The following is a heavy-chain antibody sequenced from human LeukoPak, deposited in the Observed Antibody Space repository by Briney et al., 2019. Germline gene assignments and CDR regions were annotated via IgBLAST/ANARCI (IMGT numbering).Heavy chain of an antibody. J-gene: IGHJ4*02. CDR3: AREGDTRPSLPYYFDY. V-gene: IGHV3-33*01. CDR1: GFTFSSYG. Sequence: GGSLRLSCAASGFTFSSYGTHWVRQAPGKGLEWVAVIWYDGSNKYYADSVKGRFTISRDNSKNTLYLQMNSLRAEDTAVYYCAREGDTRPSLPYYFDYWGQGTLVTVSS. CDR2: IWYDGSNK. D-gene: IGHD2-21*02.